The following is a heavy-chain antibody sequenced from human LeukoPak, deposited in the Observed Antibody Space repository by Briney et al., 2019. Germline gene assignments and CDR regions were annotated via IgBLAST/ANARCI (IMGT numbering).Heavy chain of an antibody. CDR3: ARGYDYGGPYYFDY. CDR2: IHYSGST. V-gene: IGHV4-59*01. Sequence: PSETLSLTCTVSGGSISSYYWSWIRQPPGKGLEWIGYIHYSGSTNYNPSLKSGVTISVDTSKNQFSLKLSSVTAADTAIYYCARGYDYGGPYYFDYWGQGTLVTVSS. CDR1: GGSISSYY. D-gene: IGHD4-23*01. J-gene: IGHJ4*02.